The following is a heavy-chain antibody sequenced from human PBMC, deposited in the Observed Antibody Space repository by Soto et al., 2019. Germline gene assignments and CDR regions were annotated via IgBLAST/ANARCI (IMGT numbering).Heavy chain of an antibody. CDR2: ISSSSGYI. V-gene: IGHV3-21*01. J-gene: IGHJ6*03. CDR1: GFTFSSYS. Sequence: EVQLVESGGGLVKPGGSLRLSCAASGFTFSSYSMNWVRQAPGKGLEWVSSISSSSGYIYYADSVKGRFTISRDNAKNSLYLQMNSLRAEDTAVYYCARETRDYDFWSGTDANLDYYYYMDVWGKGTTVTVSS. D-gene: IGHD3-3*01. CDR3: ARETRDYDFWSGTDANLDYYYYMDV.